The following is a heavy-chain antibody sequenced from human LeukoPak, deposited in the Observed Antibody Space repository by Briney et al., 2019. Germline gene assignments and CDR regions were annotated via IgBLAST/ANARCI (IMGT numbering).Heavy chain of an antibody. J-gene: IGHJ4*02. CDR1: GFTFSRYA. CDR3: ARDSPLLTV. Sequence: GGSLRLSCAASGFTFSRYAMSWVRQAPGKGLEWVSGIRATGDITDYADSVKGRFTISRDNSKNTLYLQMNSLRAEDTATYYCARDSPLLTVWGQGTLVTVSS. CDR2: IRATGDIT. V-gene: IGHV3-23*01. D-gene: IGHD3-9*01.